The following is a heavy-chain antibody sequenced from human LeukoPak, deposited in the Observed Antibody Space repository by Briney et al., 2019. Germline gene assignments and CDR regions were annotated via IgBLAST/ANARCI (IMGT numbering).Heavy chain of an antibody. J-gene: IGHJ5*02. CDR2: INPNSGGT. CDR1: GYTFTGYY. D-gene: IGHD2-15*01. Sequence: ASVKVSRKASGYTFTGYYMHWVRQAPGQGLEWMGWINPNSGGTNYAQKFQGRVTMTRDASISTAYMELSRLRSDDTAVYYCAREPYDCSGGSCYTWFDPWGQGTLVTVSS. CDR3: AREPYDCSGGSCYTWFDP. V-gene: IGHV1-2*02.